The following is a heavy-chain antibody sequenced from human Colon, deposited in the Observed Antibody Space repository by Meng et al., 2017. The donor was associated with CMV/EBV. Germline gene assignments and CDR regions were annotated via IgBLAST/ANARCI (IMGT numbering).Heavy chain of an antibody. V-gene: IGHV4-38-2*02. CDR3: ARAMVSNYHFWSGYGGVDV. Sequence: SETLSLTCTVSGYSISRGYYWGWIRQPPGKGLEWLGSIYHSGSTYYNPSLKSRVTISVDTSKIQFSLKLSSVAAADTAVYYCARAMVSNYHFWSGYGGVDVWGQGTTVTVSS. CDR2: IYHSGST. CDR1: GYSISRGYY. D-gene: IGHD3-3*01. J-gene: IGHJ6*02.